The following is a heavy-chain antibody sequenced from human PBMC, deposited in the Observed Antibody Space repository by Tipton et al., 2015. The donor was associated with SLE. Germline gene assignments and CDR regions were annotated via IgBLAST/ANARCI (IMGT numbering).Heavy chain of an antibody. D-gene: IGHD2-2*02. CDR3: ARPRRARDYTTSAAYYLDF. J-gene: IGHJ4*02. CDR1: GGSFSGYS. CDR2: INNSGIT. V-gene: IGHV4-34*01. Sequence: TLSLTSAVYGGSFSGYSWTWIRKAPRKGLEWIGDINNSGITNYNPSLKSRVTISLDTSKSQFSLRVNSVTAADTAVYYCARPRRARDYTTSAAYYLDFWGQGTLVTVSS.